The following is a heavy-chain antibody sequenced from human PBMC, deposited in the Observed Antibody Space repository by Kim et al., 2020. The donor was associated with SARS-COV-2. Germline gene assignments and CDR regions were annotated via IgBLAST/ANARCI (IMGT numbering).Heavy chain of an antibody. D-gene: IGHD4-17*01. V-gene: IGHV1-24*01. CDR2: FDPEDGET. Sequence: ASVKVSCKVSGYTLTELSMHWVRQAPGKGLEWMGGFDPEDGETIYAQKFQGRVTMTEDTSTDTAYMELSSLRSEDTAVYYCATDYGGNSILNYWGQGTLVTVSS. J-gene: IGHJ4*02. CDR3: ATDYGGNSILNY. CDR1: GYTLTELS.